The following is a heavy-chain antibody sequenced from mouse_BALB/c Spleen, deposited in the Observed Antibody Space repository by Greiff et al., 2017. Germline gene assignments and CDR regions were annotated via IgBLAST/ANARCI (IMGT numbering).Heavy chain of an antibody. J-gene: IGHJ2*01. Sequence: ESGPQLVRPGASVKISCKASGYSFTSYWMHWVKQRPGQGLEWIGMIDPSDSETRLNQKFKDKATLTVDKSSSTAYMQLSSPTSEDSAVYYCAREGGITTVVAPYFDYWGQGTTLTVSS. V-gene: IGHV1S126*01. D-gene: IGHD1-1*01. CDR1: GYSFTSYW. CDR2: IDPSDSET. CDR3: AREGGITTVVAPYFDY.